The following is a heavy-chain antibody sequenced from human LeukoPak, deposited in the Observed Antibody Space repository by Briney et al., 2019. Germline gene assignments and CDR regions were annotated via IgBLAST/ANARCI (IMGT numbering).Heavy chain of an antibody. D-gene: IGHD5-18*01. V-gene: IGHV1-24*01. J-gene: IGHJ4*02. Sequence: EASVKVSCKVSGYALSDLSMHWVRQTPGKGLEWMGGIDPEDGEITYAQKFQGRVTMTEDTSTDTAYMELSSLRSEDTAVYFCASRLLIHLWAKDFWGQGTLATVSS. CDR2: IDPEDGEI. CDR1: GYALSDLS. CDR3: ASRLLIHLWAKDF.